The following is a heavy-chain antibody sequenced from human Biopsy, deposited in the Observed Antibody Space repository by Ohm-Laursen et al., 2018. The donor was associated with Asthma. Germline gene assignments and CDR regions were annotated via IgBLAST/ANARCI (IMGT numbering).Heavy chain of an antibody. CDR2: ISPVFGST. Sequence: SVKVSCKASGGTFGNYAMSWVRQAPGLGLEWMGGISPVFGSTNIAQKFQGRVTISADIFTKTAYLEVSILRSDDTAVYYCARGYSGSDRIVYYYSGLEVWGQGTTVTVSS. CDR3: ARGYSGSDRIVYYYSGLEV. CDR1: GGTFGNYA. D-gene: IGHD5-12*01. J-gene: IGHJ6*02. V-gene: IGHV1-69*06.